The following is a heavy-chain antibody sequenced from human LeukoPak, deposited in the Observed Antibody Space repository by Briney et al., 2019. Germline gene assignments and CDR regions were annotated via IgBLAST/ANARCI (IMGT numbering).Heavy chain of an antibody. CDR2: INPSGGST. V-gene: IGHV1-46*01. Sequence: ASVTVSCKASGYSLTTYYMHWVRQAPGQGLEWMAIINPSGGSTNYAQKFQGRVTMTRDTPTNTVYMELSSLRTEDTAVYYCASVYLYGMDVWGQGTTVTVSS. CDR3: ASVYLYGMDV. D-gene: IGHD2-8*01. J-gene: IGHJ6*02. CDR1: GYSLTTYY.